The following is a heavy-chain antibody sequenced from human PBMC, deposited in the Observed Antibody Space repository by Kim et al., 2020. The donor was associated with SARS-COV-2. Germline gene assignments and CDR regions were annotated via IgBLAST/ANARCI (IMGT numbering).Heavy chain of an antibody. CDR2: INPSGGST. J-gene: IGHJ5*02. V-gene: IGHV1-46*01. CDR3: ARDEPDRSGALA. D-gene: IGHD3-3*01. Sequence: ASVKVSCKASGYTFSSYSMNWVRQAPGQGLEWLGIINPSGGSTTYAQKFQGRVTMTRDTSTTTIYMELSSLRSEDTAVYYCARDEPDRSGALAWGQGTLV. CDR1: GYTFSSYS.